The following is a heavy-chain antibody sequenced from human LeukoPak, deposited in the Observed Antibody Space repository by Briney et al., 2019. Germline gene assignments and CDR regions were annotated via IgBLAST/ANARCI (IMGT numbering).Heavy chain of an antibody. CDR1: GFTFSSYW. CDR2: IKGDGSEK. J-gene: IGHJ4*02. V-gene: IGHV3-7*01. CDR3: TRDFLGY. Sequence: PGGALGLSCAASGFTFSSYWMSWVRQAPGKGLEWVANIKGDGSEKNYVDSVKGRFTISRDNAKNSLYLQMNSLRAEDTAVYYCTRDFLGYWGQGTLVTVSS.